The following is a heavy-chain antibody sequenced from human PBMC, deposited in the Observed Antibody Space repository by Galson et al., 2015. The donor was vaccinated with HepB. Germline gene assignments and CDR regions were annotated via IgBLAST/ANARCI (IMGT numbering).Heavy chain of an antibody. D-gene: IGHD6-25*01. J-gene: IGHJ4*02. CDR1: GFALNDAW. Sequence: SLRLSCAVSGFALNDAWMNWVRQAPGKGLEWVGRIKNKADGETTEYAAPVKGRFTISRDDSENMLYLEMYTLKTEDTAIYYCAAAAGGYLIYWGQGSLVTVS. CDR3: AAAAGGYLIY. V-gene: IGHV3-15*07. CDR2: IKNKADGETT.